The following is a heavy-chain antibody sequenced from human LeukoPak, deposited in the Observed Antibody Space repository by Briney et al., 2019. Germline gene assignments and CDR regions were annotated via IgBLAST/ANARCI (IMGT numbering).Heavy chain of an antibody. Sequence: GASVKVSCAASGYTFTSYDINWVRQATGQGLEWMGWMNPNSGNTGYAQKFQGRVTMTRNTSISTAYMELSSLRSEDTAVYYCARDQYYDYVWGSYRPRGDYGMDVWGQGTTVTVSS. CDR2: MNPNSGNT. CDR3: ARDQYYDYVWGSYRPRGDYGMDV. CDR1: GYTFTSYD. D-gene: IGHD3-16*02. J-gene: IGHJ6*02. V-gene: IGHV1-8*01.